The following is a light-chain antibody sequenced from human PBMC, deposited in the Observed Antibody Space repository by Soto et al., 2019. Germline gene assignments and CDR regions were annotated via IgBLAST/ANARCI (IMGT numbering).Light chain of an antibody. CDR1: SSNIGSYNL. CDR3: CSYAGSSSVV. V-gene: IGLV2-23*01. CDR2: EGS. Sequence: QSGLTQPASVSGSLGQSITISCIGTSSNIGSYNLVSWYQQHPGKAPKLMIYEGSKRPSGVSNRFSGSKSGNTASLTISGLQAEDEADYYCCSYAGSSSVVFGGGTKLTVL. J-gene: IGLJ2*01.